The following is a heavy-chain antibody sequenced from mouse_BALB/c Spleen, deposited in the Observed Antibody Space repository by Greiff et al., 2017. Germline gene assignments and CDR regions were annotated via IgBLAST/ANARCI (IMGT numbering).Heavy chain of an antibody. CDR1: GYTFTSYT. Sequence: QVQLQQSGAELARPGASVKMSCKASGYTFTSYTMHWVKQRPGQGLEWIGYINPSSGYTNYNQKFKDKATLTADKSSSTAYMQLSSLTSEDSAVYYCARGFYYGSSTYYAMDYWGQGTSVTVSS. D-gene: IGHD1-1*01. V-gene: IGHV1-4*01. CDR3: ARGFYYGSSTYYAMDY. J-gene: IGHJ4*01. CDR2: INPSSGYT.